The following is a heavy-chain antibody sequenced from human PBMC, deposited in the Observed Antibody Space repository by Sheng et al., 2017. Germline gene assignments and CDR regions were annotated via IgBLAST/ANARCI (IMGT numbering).Heavy chain of an antibody. V-gene: IGHV3-7*05. CDR3: ARLRLTLGPRLTT. Sequence: EVQLVESGGGLVQAGGVPETLLCSLWIHHYHLLDGLAPPDSGERLEWVANVKPDASVKNYMDSVKGRFSISRDNAKNSLYLEMNSLRGEDTAVYYCARLRLTLGPRLTTWGQG. CDR1: IHHYHLL. J-gene: IGHJ4*02. CDR2: VKPDASVK. D-gene: IGHD4-17*01.